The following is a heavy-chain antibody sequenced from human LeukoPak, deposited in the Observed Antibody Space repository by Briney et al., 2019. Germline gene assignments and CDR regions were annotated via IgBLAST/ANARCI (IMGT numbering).Heavy chain of an antibody. J-gene: IGHJ4*02. CDR2: IYPGDSDT. Sequence: GESLKISCQGSGYSFTSYWIGWVRQMPGKGLEWMGIIYPGDSDTRYSPSFQGQVTISADKSNSTAYLQWSSLEASDTAMYYCGGLGGYGFWRGYHDYWGQGTLVTVPS. V-gene: IGHV5-51*01. CDR3: GGLGGYGFWRGYHDY. D-gene: IGHD3-3*01. CDR1: GYSFTSYW.